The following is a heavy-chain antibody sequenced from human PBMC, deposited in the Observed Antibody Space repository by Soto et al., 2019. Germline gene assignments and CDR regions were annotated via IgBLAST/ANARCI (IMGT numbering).Heavy chain of an antibody. CDR3: TRATYYYGSGSYYTFDY. Sequence: GGSLRLSCTASGFTFGDYAMSWFRQASGKGLEWVGFIRSKAYGGTTEYAASVKGRFTISRDDSKSIAYLQMNSLKTEDTAVYYCTRATYYYGSGSYYTFDYWGQGTLVTVSS. CDR1: GFTFGDYA. CDR2: IRSKAYGGTT. V-gene: IGHV3-49*03. J-gene: IGHJ4*02. D-gene: IGHD3-10*01.